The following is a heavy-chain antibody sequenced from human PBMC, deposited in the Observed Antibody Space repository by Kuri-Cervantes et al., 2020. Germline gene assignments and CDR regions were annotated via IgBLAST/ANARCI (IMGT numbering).Heavy chain of an antibody. CDR2: INPSGGNT. J-gene: IGHJ4*02. Sequence: ASVKVSCKPSGYTFTSYDLNWVRQAPGQGLEWMGWINPSGGNTGSAQKFQGRLVMTRSTSMRTAYMELSGLRYDDTAVYYCARVARGWSRSYIEYWGQGTLVTVSS. CDR1: GYTFTSYD. V-gene: IGHV1-8*01. D-gene: IGHD3-10*01. CDR3: ARVARGWSRSYIEY.